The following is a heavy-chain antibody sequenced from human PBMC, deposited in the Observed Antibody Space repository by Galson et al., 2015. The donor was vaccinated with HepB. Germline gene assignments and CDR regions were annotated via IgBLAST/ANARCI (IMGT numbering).Heavy chain of an antibody. Sequence: SLRLSCAASGFTFSSYGMHWVRQAPGKGLEWVAVIWYDGSNKYYADSVKGRFTIARDNSKNTLYLQMNSLRAEDTAVYYCARDGNTMVQGVINYFDYWGQGTLVTVSS. CDR1: GFTFSSYG. D-gene: IGHD3-10*01. V-gene: IGHV3-33*01. CDR3: ARDGNTMVQGVINYFDY. CDR2: IWYDGSNK. J-gene: IGHJ4*02.